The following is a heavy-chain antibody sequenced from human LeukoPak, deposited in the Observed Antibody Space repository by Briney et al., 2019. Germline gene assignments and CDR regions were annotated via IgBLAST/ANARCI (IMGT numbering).Heavy chain of an antibody. CDR1: GGSFSGSF. D-gene: IGHD6-19*01. J-gene: IGHJ6*02. CDR3: AISSGWSYYYGLDV. V-gene: IGHV4-34*01. CDR2: IYHSGST. Sequence: KSSETLSLTCAVFGGSFSGSFWTWIRQPPGKGLEWIGEIYHSGSTNYNPSPKSRVTISVDTSKTQISLKLSSVTAADTAVYYCAISSGWSYYYGLDVWGQGTTVTVSS.